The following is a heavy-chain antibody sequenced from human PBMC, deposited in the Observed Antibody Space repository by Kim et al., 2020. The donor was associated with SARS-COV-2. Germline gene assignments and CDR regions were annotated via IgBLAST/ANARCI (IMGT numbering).Heavy chain of an antibody. V-gene: IGHV3-30*04. CDR1: GFTFSIYA. Sequence: GGSLRLSCAASGFTFSIYAMHWVRQAPGKGLECVALISYDGSNEFLADSVKGRFSISRDNSKNTVYLQMNSLTPDDTAVYYCVRELSEAVLVRTFDFWGQGTQVTVSS. D-gene: IGHD2-15*01. J-gene: IGHJ4*02. CDR3: VRELSEAVLVRTFDF. CDR2: ISYDGSNE.